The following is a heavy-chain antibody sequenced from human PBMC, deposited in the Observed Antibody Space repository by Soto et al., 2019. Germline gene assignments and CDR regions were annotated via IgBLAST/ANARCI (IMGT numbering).Heavy chain of an antibody. D-gene: IGHD3-22*01. CDR1: GYTFTGYI. J-gene: IGHJ6*02. CDR3: ARTYYYDSSGYYGYYYGMDV. CDR2: INPNIVGT. Sequence: GASVKVSCKASGYTFTGYIMHWVRQAPGQGLERLEWINPNIVGTNYAQKFQGWVTMTRDTSISTAYMDLSRLRSDDTAVYYCARTYYYDSSGYYGYYYGMDVWGQGTTVTVSS. V-gene: IGHV1-2*04.